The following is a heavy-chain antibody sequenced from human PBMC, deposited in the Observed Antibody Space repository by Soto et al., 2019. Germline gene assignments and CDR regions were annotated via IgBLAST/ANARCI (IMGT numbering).Heavy chain of an antibody. CDR2: IIPYFGKT. CDR3: ARAEGIAVAIPDY. D-gene: IGHD6-19*01. J-gene: IGHJ4*02. CDR1: GYTFISYG. Sequence: SVKVSCKASGYTFISYGISWVRQAPGQGLEWMGGIIPYFGKTNYVQKFQGRVTITADKSTSTAYMELSSLRSDDTAVYYCARAEGIAVAIPDYWGQGTLVTVSS. V-gene: IGHV1-69*06.